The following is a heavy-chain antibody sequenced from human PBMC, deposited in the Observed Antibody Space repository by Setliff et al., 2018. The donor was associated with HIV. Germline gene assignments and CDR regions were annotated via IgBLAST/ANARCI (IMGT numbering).Heavy chain of an antibody. J-gene: IGHJ4*02. V-gene: IGHV4-39*07. Sequence: LSETLSLTCSFSGGSTGSSENYWGWIRQSPGKGLEWIGSAYAGGSTYYNPSLQSRITISVDMSQNHFSLRLTSVTAADTAVYHCVSGVKLGIFDSWGRGVLVTVSS. D-gene: IGHD7-27*01. CDR2: AYAGGST. CDR1: GGSTGSSENY. CDR3: VSGVKLGIFDS.